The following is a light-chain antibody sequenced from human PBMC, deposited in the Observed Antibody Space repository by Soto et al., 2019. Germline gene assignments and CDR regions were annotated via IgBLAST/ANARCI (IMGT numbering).Light chain of an antibody. Sequence: QSALTQPASVSGSPGQSITFPCTGTSSDIGKSKYVSWFQQLPGEAPRLIIYEVNSRPSGIPDRFSGSKSGNSASLTISGLQPEDESTYYCASQTSPNMWIFGGGTKVTVL. J-gene: IGLJ2*01. CDR2: EVN. CDR1: SSDIGKSKY. V-gene: IGLV2-14*01. CDR3: ASQTSPNMWI.